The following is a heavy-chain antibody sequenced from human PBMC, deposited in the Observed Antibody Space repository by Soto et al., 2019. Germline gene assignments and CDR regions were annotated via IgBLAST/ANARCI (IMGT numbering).Heavy chain of an antibody. CDR3: ARDQFGELWWYYYGMDV. V-gene: IGHV3-30-3*01. CDR1: GFTFSSYA. Sequence: QVQLVESGGGVVQPGRSLRLSCAASGFTFSSYAMHWVRQAPGKGLEWVAVISYDGSNKYYADSVKGRFTISRDNSKNTLYLQMNSLRAEDTAVYYCARDQFGELWWYYYGMDVWGQGTTVTVSS. D-gene: IGHD3-10*01. J-gene: IGHJ6*02. CDR2: ISYDGSNK.